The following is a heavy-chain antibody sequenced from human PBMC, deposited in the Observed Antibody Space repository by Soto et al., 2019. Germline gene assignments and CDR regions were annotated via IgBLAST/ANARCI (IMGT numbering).Heavy chain of an antibody. Sequence: QVQLVESGGGVVQPGRSLRLSCAASGFTFSSYAMHWVRQAPGKGLEWVAVISYDGSNKYYADSVKGRFTISRDNSKNTLYLQMNSLRAEDTAVYYCARGLTNEQDHDAFDIWGQGTMVTVSS. CDR2: ISYDGSNK. J-gene: IGHJ3*02. CDR3: ARGLTNEQDHDAFDI. V-gene: IGHV3-30-3*01. CDR1: GFTFSSYA. D-gene: IGHD4-17*01.